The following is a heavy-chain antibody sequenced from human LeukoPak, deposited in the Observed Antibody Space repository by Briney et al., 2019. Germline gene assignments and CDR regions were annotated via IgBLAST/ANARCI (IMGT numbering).Heavy chain of an antibody. CDR2: FYPEDGET. Sequence: ASVKVSCKVSGYTLTELSMHWLRQAPGKGLEWMGGFYPEDGETIYAQKFQGRVTMTEDTSTDTAYMELSSLRSEDTAVYYCATDLYQYSGSFLFDYWGQGTLVTVSS. CDR1: GYTLTELS. J-gene: IGHJ4*02. D-gene: IGHD1-26*01. CDR3: ATDLYQYSGSFLFDY. V-gene: IGHV1-24*01.